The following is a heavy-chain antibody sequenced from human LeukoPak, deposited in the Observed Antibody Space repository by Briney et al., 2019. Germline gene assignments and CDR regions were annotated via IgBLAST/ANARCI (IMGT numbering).Heavy chain of an antibody. CDR3: AKAGRLAVASYFDY. D-gene: IGHD6-19*01. CDR1: GFTFSSYG. V-gene: IGHV3-30*18. CDR2: ISYDGSNK. J-gene: IGHJ4*02. Sequence: GGSLRLSCAASGFTFSSYGMHWVRQAPGKGLEWVAVISYDGSNKYYADSVKGRFTISRDNSKNTLYLQMNSLRAEDTAVYYCAKAGRLAVASYFDYWGQGTLVTVSS.